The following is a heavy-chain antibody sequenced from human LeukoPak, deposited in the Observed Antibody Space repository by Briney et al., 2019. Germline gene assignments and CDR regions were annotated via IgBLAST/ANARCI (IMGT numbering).Heavy chain of an antibody. CDR3: ARAVFSCSSTSCYFYY. J-gene: IGHJ4*02. Sequence: GASVKVSCKASGYTFTGYYMHWVRQAPGQGLEWMGWINPNSGGTNYAQKFQGRVTMTRDTSISTAYMELSRLRSDDTAVYYCARAVFSCSSTSCYFYYWGQGTLVTVSS. D-gene: IGHD2-2*01. CDR2: INPNSGGT. V-gene: IGHV1-2*02. CDR1: GYTFTGYY.